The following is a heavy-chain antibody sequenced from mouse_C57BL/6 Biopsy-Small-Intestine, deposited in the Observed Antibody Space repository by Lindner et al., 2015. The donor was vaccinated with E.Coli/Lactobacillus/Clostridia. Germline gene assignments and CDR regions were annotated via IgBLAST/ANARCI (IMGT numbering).Heavy chain of an antibody. CDR2: ISRDSGGT. CDR1: GYTFTGYF. J-gene: IGHJ2*01. D-gene: IGHD1-3*01. CDR3: ARGGESSGALGAYYFDF. Sequence: SVKVSCKASGYTFTGYFMHWLRQAPGQGLEWMGWISRDSGGTRYAQNFQGRVTMTRDTSINTVYMELSRLRSDDTAVYYCARGGESSGALGAYYFDFWGQGTLVTVSS. V-gene: IGHV1-72*04.